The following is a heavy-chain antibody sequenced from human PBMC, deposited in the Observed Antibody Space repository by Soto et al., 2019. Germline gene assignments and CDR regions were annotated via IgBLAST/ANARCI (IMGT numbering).Heavy chain of an antibody. D-gene: IGHD6-19*01. Sequence: HPGGSLRLSCAASGFTFSSYAMHWVRQAPGKGLEWVAVISYDGSNKYYADSVKGRFTISRDNSKNTLYLQMNSLRAEDTAVYYCARDRGWSPSDYWGQGTLVTVAS. V-gene: IGHV3-30-3*01. CDR1: GFTFSSYA. J-gene: IGHJ4*02. CDR3: ARDRGWSPSDY. CDR2: ISYDGSNK.